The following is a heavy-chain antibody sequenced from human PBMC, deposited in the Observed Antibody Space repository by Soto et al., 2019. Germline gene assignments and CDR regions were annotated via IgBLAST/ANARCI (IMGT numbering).Heavy chain of an antibody. CDR2: INPGGSIT. V-gene: IGHV3-74*01. J-gene: IGHJ4*02. CDR1: GFTFSSYA. Sequence: GGSLRLSCAASGFTFSSYAMSWVRQAPGKGLEWVSRINPGGSITAYADSVKGRFTISRDNAKNTLYLQMNSLRGDDTAVYYCARVPTGKYGVWNYWGQGTLVTVSS. CDR3: ARVPTGKYGVWNY. D-gene: IGHD2-8*01.